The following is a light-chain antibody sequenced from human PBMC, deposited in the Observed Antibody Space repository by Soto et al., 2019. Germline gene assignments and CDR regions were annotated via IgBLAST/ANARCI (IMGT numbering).Light chain of an antibody. CDR2: AAS. CDR1: QSISSY. V-gene: IGKV1-39*01. CDR3: QQSYSTPIT. Sequence: DIQMTQSPSSLSASVGDRVTITCRASQSISSYLNWYQQKPGKAPKLLIYAASSLQSGVPSRFSGSGSGTEFTLTINNLQPEDFATYYCQQSYSTPITFGQGTRLEIK. J-gene: IGKJ5*01.